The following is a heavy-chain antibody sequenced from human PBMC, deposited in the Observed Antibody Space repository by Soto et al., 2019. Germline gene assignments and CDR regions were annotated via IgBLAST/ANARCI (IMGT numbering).Heavy chain of an antibody. Sequence: ASVKVSCQASGYTFTSYGISWVRQAPGQGLEWMGWISAYNGNTNYAQKLQGRVTMTTDTSTSTAYMELRSLRSDDTAVYYCARESPGVGYCSSTSCYPRSYNWFDPWGQGTLVTVSS. D-gene: IGHD2-2*01. V-gene: IGHV1-18*01. CDR3: ARESPGVGYCSSTSCYPRSYNWFDP. J-gene: IGHJ5*02. CDR1: GYTFTSYG. CDR2: ISAYNGNT.